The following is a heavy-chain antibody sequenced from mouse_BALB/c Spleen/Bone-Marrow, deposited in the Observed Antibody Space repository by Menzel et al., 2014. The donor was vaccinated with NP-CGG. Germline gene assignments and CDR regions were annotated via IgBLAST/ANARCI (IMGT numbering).Heavy chain of an antibody. CDR1: GFSFSNYG. J-gene: IGHJ3*01. CDR2: ISGDGGYT. CDR3: ARHAYYDQAEVSFVY. V-gene: IGHV5-9-2*01. D-gene: IGHD2-4*01. Sequence: EVQLVESGGGLVKSGGSLKLSCAASGFSFSNYGMSWVRQTPEKRLEWVATISGDGGYTFYSDSVKGRFTISRDNAKNNLYLQLSSLRSEDAALYYCARHAYYDQAEVSFVYWGQGTLVTVSA.